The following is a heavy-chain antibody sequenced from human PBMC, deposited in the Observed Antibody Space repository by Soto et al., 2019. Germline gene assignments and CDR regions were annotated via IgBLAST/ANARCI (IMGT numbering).Heavy chain of an antibody. CDR1: GYTFTGYY. Sequence: ASVKVSCKASGYTFTGYYMHWVRQAPGQGLEWMGWINPNSGGTNYAQKFKGWVTMTRDTSISTAYMELSRLRSDDTAVYYCARGPNVGYCSSTSCYNDWFDPWGQGTLVTVSS. CDR2: INPNSGGT. V-gene: IGHV1-2*04. J-gene: IGHJ5*02. D-gene: IGHD2-2*02. CDR3: ARGPNVGYCSSTSCYNDWFDP.